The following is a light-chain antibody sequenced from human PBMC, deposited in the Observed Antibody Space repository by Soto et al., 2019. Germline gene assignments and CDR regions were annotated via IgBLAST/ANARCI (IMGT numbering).Light chain of an antibody. CDR3: SIYAGRDSVI. CDR2: EVT. Sequence: QSALTQPPSASGSPGQSVTISCTGTSSDVGSYFYVSWYQQHPGKAPKLIIYEVTKRPSGVPDRFSGSKSGNTASLTVSGLQVEDEADYYCSIYAGRDSVIFGGGTKLTVL. CDR1: SSDVGSYFY. V-gene: IGLV2-8*01. J-gene: IGLJ2*01.